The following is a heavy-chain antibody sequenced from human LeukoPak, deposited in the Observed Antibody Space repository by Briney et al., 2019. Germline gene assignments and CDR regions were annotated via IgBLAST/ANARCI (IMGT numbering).Heavy chain of an antibody. V-gene: IGHV3-30*04. Sequence: GGSLRLSCAASGFTFSSYAMHWVRRAPGKGLEWVAVTSYDGSNKYYADSVKGRFTISRDNAKNSLYLQMNSLRAEDTALYYCAKDAWYSSGWYFFDNWGQGTLVTVSS. CDR3: AKDAWYSSGWYFFDN. J-gene: IGHJ4*02. CDR1: GFTFSSYA. D-gene: IGHD6-19*01. CDR2: TSYDGSNK.